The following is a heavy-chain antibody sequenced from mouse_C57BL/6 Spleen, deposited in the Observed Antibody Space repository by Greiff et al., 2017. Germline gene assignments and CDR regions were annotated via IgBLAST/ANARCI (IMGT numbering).Heavy chain of an antibody. Sequence: QVQLQQSGAELVMPGASVKLSCKASGYTFTSYWMHWVKQRPGQGLEWIGEIDPSDSYTNYNQKFKGKSTLTVDKSSSTAYMQLSSLTSEDSAVYYCARRAGYLDYWGQGTTLTVSS. CDR1: GYTFTSYW. CDR2: IDPSDSYT. V-gene: IGHV1-69*01. CDR3: ARRAGYLDY. J-gene: IGHJ2*01.